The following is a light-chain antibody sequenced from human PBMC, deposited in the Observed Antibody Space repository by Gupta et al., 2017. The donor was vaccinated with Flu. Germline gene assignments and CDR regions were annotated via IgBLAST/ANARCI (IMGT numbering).Light chain of an antibody. Sequence: QSVLTQPPSASGTPGQRVTISCSGSSSNIGSNSVNGYQQLPGTAPKLLIYNNNQRPSGVPDRFSGSKSGTSASLAISGLQSEDEADYYCAAWDDSLNGWVFGGGTKLTVL. CDR3: AAWDDSLNGWV. V-gene: IGLV1-44*01. CDR2: NNN. J-gene: IGLJ3*02. CDR1: SSNIGSNS.